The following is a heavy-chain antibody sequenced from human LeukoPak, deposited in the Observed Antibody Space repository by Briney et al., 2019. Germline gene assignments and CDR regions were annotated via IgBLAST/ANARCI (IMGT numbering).Heavy chain of an antibody. Sequence: ASVKVSCKASGGTFSSYAISWVRQAPGQGLEWMGWINPNSGGTNYAQKFQGRVTMTRDTSISTAYMELSRLRSDDTAVYYCARDMEGLYCTNGVCYTKNAFDIWGQGTMVTVSS. J-gene: IGHJ3*02. CDR3: ARDMEGLYCTNGVCYTKNAFDI. V-gene: IGHV1-2*02. CDR1: GGTFSSYA. D-gene: IGHD2-8*01. CDR2: INPNSGGT.